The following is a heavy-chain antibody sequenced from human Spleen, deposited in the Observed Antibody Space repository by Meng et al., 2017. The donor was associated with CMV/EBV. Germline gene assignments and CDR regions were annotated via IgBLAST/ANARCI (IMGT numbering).Heavy chain of an antibody. V-gene: IGHV1-69*05. J-gene: IGHJ5*02. CDR3: GIDYDNYAWFDI. Sequence: SVQVSCKASGGAFNTYSITWVRQAPGQGLQWVGGINHFGATNYAQKFQGRVTITRDDAASTAYLDLSSLRSEDTAIYYCGIDYDNYAWFDIWGQGTLVTVSS. D-gene: IGHD3-9*01. CDR1: GGAFNTYS. CDR2: INHFGAT.